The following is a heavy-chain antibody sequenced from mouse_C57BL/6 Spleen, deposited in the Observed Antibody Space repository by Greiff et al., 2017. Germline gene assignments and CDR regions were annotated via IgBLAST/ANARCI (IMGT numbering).Heavy chain of an antibody. Sequence: EVLLLESGEGLVKPGGSLKLSCAASGFTFSSYAMSWVRQTPEKRLEWVAYISSGGDYIYYADTVKGRFTISRDNASNTLYLQLSSLKSEDTAMSDCKRGIYWYFDVWGTGTTVTVSS. CDR2: ISSGGDYI. CDR3: KRGIYWYFDV. V-gene: IGHV5-9-1*02. CDR1: GFTFSSYA. J-gene: IGHJ1*03.